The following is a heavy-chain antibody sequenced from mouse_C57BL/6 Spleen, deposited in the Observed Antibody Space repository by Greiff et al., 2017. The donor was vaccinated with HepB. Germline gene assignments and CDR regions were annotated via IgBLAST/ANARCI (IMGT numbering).Heavy chain of an antibody. J-gene: IGHJ2*01. CDR3: AREGVVAPFDY. D-gene: IGHD1-1*01. V-gene: IGHV5-4*01. CDR1: GFTFSSYA. CDR2: ISDGGSYT. Sequence: EVKLVESGGGLVKPGGSLKLSCAASGFTFSSYAMSWVRQTPEKRLEWVATISDGGSYTYYPDNVKGRFTISRDNAKNNLYLQMSHLKSEDTAMYYCAREGVVAPFDYWGQGTTLTVAS.